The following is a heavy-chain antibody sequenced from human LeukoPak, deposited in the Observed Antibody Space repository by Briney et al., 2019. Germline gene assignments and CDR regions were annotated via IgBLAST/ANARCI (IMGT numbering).Heavy chain of an antibody. CDR2: ISYDGSNK. J-gene: IGHJ6*02. V-gene: IGHV3-30*04. D-gene: IGHD2-2*01. CDR3: ARVPGVVPAAPMDV. Sequence: GRSLRLSCAASGFTFSSYAMHWVRQAPGKGLEWVAVISYDGSNKCYADSVKGRFTISRDNSKNTLYLQMNSLRAEDTAVYYCARVPGVVPAAPMDVWGQGTTVTVSS. CDR1: GFTFSSYA.